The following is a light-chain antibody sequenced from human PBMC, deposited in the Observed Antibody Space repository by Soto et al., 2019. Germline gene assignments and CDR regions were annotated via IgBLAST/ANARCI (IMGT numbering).Light chain of an antibody. J-gene: IGKJ3*01. CDR3: QPYGSALFT. CDR1: QSFSSSY. V-gene: IGKV3-20*01. Sequence: EIVLTQSPGTLSLSPGERATLSCRASQSFSSSYLAWYQQKPGQAPRLLIYGVSSRATGIPDRFSGSGSGTDFTLTISSLEPEDFAVYYCQPYGSALFTFGPGTKVDIK. CDR2: GVS.